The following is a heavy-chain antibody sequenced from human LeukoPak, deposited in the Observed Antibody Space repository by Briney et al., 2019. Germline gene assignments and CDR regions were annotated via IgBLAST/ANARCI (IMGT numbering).Heavy chain of an antibody. Sequence: SETLSLTCTVSGGSISSYYWSWIRQPPGKGLEWIGYIYYSGSTNYHPSLKSRVTISVDTSKNQFSLKLSSVTAADTAVYYCARSITIFGVVDSYFDYWGQGTLVTVSS. CDR2: IYYSGST. J-gene: IGHJ4*02. CDR1: GGSISSYY. CDR3: ARSITIFGVVDSYFDY. V-gene: IGHV4-59*12. D-gene: IGHD3-3*01.